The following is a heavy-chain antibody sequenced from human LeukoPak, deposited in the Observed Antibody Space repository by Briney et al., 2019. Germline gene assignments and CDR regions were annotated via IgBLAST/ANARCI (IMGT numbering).Heavy chain of an antibody. J-gene: IGHJ4*02. V-gene: IGHV3-11*01. CDR1: GFAFSDFY. Sequence: GGPLRLSCAASGFAFSDFYMFWIRQAPGKGLEWISYISNSGSTLYYADSVRGRFTISRDNDKNLLYLQMNSLRADDTAVYYCARDALGSYDYWGQGTLVTVSS. CDR3: ARDALGSYDY. CDR2: ISNSGSTL. D-gene: IGHD3-10*01.